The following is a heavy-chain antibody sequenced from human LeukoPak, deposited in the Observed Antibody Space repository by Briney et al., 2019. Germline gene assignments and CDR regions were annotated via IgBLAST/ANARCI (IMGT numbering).Heavy chain of an antibody. CDR1: GFTFSSYW. Sequence: GGSLRLSCAASGFTFSSYWMHWVRQAPGKGLVWVSRINGDGSITRYADSVKGRFAISRDNAKNTLYLQMNSLRAEDTAVYYCARGGYGGYDSNFDYWGQGTLVTVSS. D-gene: IGHD5-12*01. V-gene: IGHV3-74*01. J-gene: IGHJ4*02. CDR3: ARGGYGGYDSNFDY. CDR2: INGDGSIT.